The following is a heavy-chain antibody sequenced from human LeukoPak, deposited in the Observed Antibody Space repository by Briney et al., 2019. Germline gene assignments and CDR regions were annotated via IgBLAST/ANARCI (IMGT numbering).Heavy chain of an antibody. J-gene: IGHJ3*01. CDR3: AKDLGPTPYDSSISA. D-gene: IGHD3-22*01. CDR1: GFTFSSYA. CDR2: ISGSGGST. V-gene: IGHV3-23*01. Sequence: PGGSLRLSCAASGFTFSSYAMSWVRQAPGKGLEWVSAISGSGGSTYYADSVKGRFTISRDNSKTTLYLQMTSLRAEAPAVYYCAKDLGPTPYDSSISAWGKGTMVTVSS.